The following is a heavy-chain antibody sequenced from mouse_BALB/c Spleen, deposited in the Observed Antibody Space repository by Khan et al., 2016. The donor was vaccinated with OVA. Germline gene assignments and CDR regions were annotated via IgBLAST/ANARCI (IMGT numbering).Heavy chain of an antibody. D-gene: IGHD1-1*02. V-gene: IGHV9-3-1*01. J-gene: IGHJ1*01. CDR3: ASGGYWYFDV. CDR1: GYTFTNYG. CDR2: INTYTGDP. Sequence: QIQLVQSGPELKKPGETVKISCKASGYTFTNYGMNWVKQTPGKGLKWMGWINTYTGDPTYADDFKGRFAYTLDTSASTAYLQINNLKNGDSATYFCASGGYWYFDVWGAGTTVTVSS.